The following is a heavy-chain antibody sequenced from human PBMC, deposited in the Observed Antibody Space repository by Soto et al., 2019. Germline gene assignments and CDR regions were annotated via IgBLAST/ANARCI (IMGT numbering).Heavy chain of an antibody. Sequence: SETLSLTCTVSGGSISSYYWSWIRQPPGKGLEWIGYIYYSGSTNYNPSLKSRVTISVDTSKNQFSLKLSSVTAADTAVYYCARGAGQLAEGDYYYYYMDVWGKGTTVTVSS. CDR3: ARGAGQLAEGDYYYYYMDV. CDR2: IYYSGST. V-gene: IGHV4-59*01. CDR1: GGSISSYY. J-gene: IGHJ6*03. D-gene: IGHD6-6*01.